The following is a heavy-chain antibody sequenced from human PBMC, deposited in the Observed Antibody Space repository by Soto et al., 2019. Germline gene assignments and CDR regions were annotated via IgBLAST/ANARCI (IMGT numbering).Heavy chain of an antibody. CDR1: GDSVSSNSAA. Sequence: SQTLSLTCAISGDSVSSNSAAWNWIRQSPSRGLEWLGRTYYRSKWYVDYAVSVESRITINPDTSKNQFSLQLNSVTPDDTAVYYRARYKTPFFHYALDVWGHVAMVTV. D-gene: IGHD1-20*01. V-gene: IGHV6-1*01. CDR2: TYYRSKWYV. CDR3: ARYKTPFFHYALDV. J-gene: IGHJ3*01.